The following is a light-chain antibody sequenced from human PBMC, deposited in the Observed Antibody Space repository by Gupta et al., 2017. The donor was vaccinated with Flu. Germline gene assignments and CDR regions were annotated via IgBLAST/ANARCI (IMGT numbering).Light chain of an antibody. CDR2: EVS. CDR3: SSYTSSSTPHYV. J-gene: IGLJ1*01. V-gene: IGLV2-14*01. Sequence: QSALTPPASVSGSPGQSVTISRTGTSSDVGGYNYVSWYQQHPGKAPKLMIYEVSNRPSGVSNRFSGSKSGNTASLTISGLQAEDEADYYCSSYTSSSTPHYVFGTGTKVTVL. CDR1: SSDVGGYNY.